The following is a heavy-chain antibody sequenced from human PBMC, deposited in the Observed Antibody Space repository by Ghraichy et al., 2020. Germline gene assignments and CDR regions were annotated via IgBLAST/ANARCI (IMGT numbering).Heavy chain of an antibody. D-gene: IGHD6-13*01. CDR2: IYYSGST. CDR1: GGSISSGDYY. Sequence: SETLSLTCTVSGGSISSGDYYWSWIRQPPGKGLEWIGYIYYSGSTYYNPSLKSRVTISVDTSKNQFSLKLSSVTAADTAVYYCASTLSSLGIAAAGTYFQHWGQGTLVTVSS. J-gene: IGHJ1*01. V-gene: IGHV4-30-4*01. CDR3: ASTLSSLGIAAAGTYFQH.